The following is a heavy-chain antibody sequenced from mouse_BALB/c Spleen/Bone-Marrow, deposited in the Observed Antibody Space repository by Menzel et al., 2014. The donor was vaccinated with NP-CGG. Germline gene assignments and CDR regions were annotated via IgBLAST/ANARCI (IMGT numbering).Heavy chain of an antibody. J-gene: IGHJ3*01. D-gene: IGHD1-2*01. CDR3: AREARTTARFAY. CDR2: IHYSGST. V-gene: IGHV3-1*02. CDR1: GYSITSGYG. Sequence: EVKLQESGPDLVKPSQSLSLTCTVTGYSITSGYGWHWIRQFLGNKLEWMAYIHYSGSTNYNPSLKSRISITRDTSKNQFFLQLNSVTTEDTATYYCAREARTTARFAYWGQGTLVTVSA.